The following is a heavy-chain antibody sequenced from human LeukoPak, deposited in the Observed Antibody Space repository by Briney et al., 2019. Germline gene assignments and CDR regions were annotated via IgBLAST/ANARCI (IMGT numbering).Heavy chain of an antibody. V-gene: IGHV1-24*01. CDR1: GYTLTELS. Sequence: ASVKVSCKVSGYTLTELSMHWVRQAPGKGLEWMGGFDPEDGETIYAQKFQGRVTMTEDISTDTAYMELSSLRSEDTAVYYCATVGYCSSTSCYKSWFDPWGQGTLVTVSS. D-gene: IGHD2-2*02. CDR3: ATVGYCSSTSCYKSWFDP. J-gene: IGHJ5*02. CDR2: FDPEDGET.